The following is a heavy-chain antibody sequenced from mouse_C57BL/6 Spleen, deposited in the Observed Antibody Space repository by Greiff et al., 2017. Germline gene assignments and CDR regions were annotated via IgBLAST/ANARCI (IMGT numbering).Heavy chain of an antibody. CDR1: GYTFTSYW. CDR2: IHPNSGST. V-gene: IGHV1-64*01. D-gene: IGHD2-4*01. CDR3: ARRDYDYGKVDY. Sequence: QVQLQQPGAELVKPGASVKLSCTASGYTFTSYWMHWVKQSPGQGLEWIGMIHPNSGSTNYNEKFKSKATLTVDKSSSTAYMQLSSLTSEDSAVYYCARRDYDYGKVDYWGQGTTLTVSS. J-gene: IGHJ2*01.